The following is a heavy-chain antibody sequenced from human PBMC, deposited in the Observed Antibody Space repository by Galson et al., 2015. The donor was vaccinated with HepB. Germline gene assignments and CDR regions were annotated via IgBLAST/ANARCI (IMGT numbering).Heavy chain of an antibody. CDR3: ATVITTVTTKPRGFDAFDI. D-gene: IGHD4-17*01. CDR2: FDPEDGET. J-gene: IGHJ3*02. Sequence: VKVSCKVSGYTLTELSMHWVRQAPGKGLEWMGGFDPEDGETIYAQKFQGRVTMTEDTSTDTAYMELSSLRSEDTAVYYCATVITTVTTKPRGFDAFDIWGQGTMVTVSS. V-gene: IGHV1-24*01. CDR1: GYTLTELS.